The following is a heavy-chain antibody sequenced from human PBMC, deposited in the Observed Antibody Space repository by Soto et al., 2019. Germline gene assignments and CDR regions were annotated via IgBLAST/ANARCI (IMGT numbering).Heavy chain of an antibody. Sequence: GESLKISCKGSGYNFNNYWINWVRQMPGKGLEWMGRIDPYDSYTNYSPSFQGHVTISVDTSSSTAYLQWSSLKASDTAMYYCARPLRGYDLWAFDYWGQGTLVTVSS. CDR3: ARPLRGYDLWAFDY. CDR2: IDPYDSYT. V-gene: IGHV5-10-1*01. CDR1: GYNFNNYW. D-gene: IGHD5-12*01. J-gene: IGHJ4*02.